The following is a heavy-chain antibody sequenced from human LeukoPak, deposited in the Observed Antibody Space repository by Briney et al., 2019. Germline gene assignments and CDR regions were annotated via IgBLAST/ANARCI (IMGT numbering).Heavy chain of an antibody. Sequence: PGGSLRLSCAASGFTFSSYSMNWVRQAPGKGLEWVSYICSSSSTIYYADSVKGRFTISRDNAKNSLYLQMNSLRDEDTAVYYCARLESVVATTVDYWGQGALVTVSS. V-gene: IGHV3-48*02. D-gene: IGHD5-12*01. J-gene: IGHJ4*02. CDR2: ICSSSSTI. CDR1: GFTFSSYS. CDR3: ARLESVVATTVDY.